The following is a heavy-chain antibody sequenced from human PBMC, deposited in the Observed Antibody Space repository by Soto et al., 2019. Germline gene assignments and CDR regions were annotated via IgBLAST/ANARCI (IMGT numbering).Heavy chain of an antibody. CDR3: ATITYYYDSTRAYYFDY. CDR1: GYTLTELS. V-gene: IGHV1-24*01. CDR2: FDPEDGET. D-gene: IGHD3-22*01. J-gene: IGHJ4*02. Sequence: QVQLVQSGAEVKKPGASVKVSCKVSGYTLTELSMHWGRQAPGKGLEWMGGFDPEDGETIYAQKFQGRVTMTEDTSTDTAYMELSSLRSEDTAVYYCATITYYYDSTRAYYFDYWGQGTLVTVSS.